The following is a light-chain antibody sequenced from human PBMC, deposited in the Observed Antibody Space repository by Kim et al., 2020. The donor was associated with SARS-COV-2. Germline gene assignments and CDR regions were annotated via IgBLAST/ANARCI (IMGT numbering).Light chain of an antibody. V-gene: IGLV3-1*01. Sequence: GSPGQAARITCSGDKLGNKYACWYQQKPGQSPVLVIHQDNKRPSGIPERFSGSNSGNTATLTISGTQAMDEADYYCQTWDTSTVVFGGGTQLTVL. CDR1: KLGNKY. J-gene: IGLJ2*01. CDR2: QDN. CDR3: QTWDTSTVV.